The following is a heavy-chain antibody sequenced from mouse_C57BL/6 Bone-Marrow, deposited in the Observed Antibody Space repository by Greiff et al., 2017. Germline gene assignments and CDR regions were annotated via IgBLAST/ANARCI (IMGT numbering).Heavy chain of an antibody. CDR3: ARDPYYDYGPFDY. J-gene: IGHJ2*01. CDR2: ISDGGSYT. V-gene: IGHV5-4*01. CDR1: GFTFSSYA. D-gene: IGHD2-4*01. Sequence: DVKLVESGGGLVKPGGSLKLSCAASGFTFSSYAMSWVRQTPEKRLEWVATISDGGSYTYYPDNVKGRFTISRDNAKNNLYLQMSHLKSEDTAMYYCARDPYYDYGPFDYWGQGTTLTVSS.